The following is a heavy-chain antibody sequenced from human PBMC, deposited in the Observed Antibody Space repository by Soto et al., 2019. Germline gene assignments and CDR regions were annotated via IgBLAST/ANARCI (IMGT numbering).Heavy chain of an antibody. CDR1: GGTFNTYT. D-gene: IGHD1-26*01. J-gene: IGHJ4*02. Sequence: GASVKVSCKASGGTFNTYTINWLRQAPGRGLEWVGQVVPMYDSVNYAETFQGRVTITVDKSTNTAYMELTSLRSQDTALYFCASWRSYSGSYCFDYWGQGXLVTVYS. V-gene: IGHV1-69*06. CDR3: ASWRSYSGSYCFDY. CDR2: VVPMYDSV.